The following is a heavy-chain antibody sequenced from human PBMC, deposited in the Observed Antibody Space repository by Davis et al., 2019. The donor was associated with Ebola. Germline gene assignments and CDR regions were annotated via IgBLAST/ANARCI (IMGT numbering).Heavy chain of an antibody. CDR1: GFTVSNTY. CDR2: IYSDGST. Sequence: PGGSLRLSCAASGFTVSNTYMSWVRQAPGKGPEWVSLIYSDGSTYYADSVKGRFTLSRDNARNSLYLQMNSLRVDDTAVYYCARDPNRWDDIWGQGTMVTVSS. J-gene: IGHJ3*02. CDR3: ARDPNRWDDI. D-gene: IGHD1-26*01. V-gene: IGHV3-53*01.